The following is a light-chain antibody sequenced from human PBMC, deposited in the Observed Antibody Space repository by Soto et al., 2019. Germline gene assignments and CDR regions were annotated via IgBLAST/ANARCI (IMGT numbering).Light chain of an antibody. V-gene: IGLV2-11*01. CDR1: KSDVGGYNY. CDR3: CSYADTYG. CDR2: DVT. Sequence: QSALTQPRSVSGSPGPSVTISCTGTKSDVGGYNYVSWYQHHPGKAPKLVISDVTERPSGVPDRFSGSKSGNTASLTISGLQDDDEADYVCCSYADTYGFGTGTKVTVL. J-gene: IGLJ1*01.